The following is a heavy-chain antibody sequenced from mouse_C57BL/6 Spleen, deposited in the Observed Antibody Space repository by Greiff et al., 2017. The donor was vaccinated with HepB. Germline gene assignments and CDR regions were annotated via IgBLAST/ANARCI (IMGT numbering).Heavy chain of an antibody. Sequence: QVQLQQPGAELVRPGSSVKLSCKASGYTFTSYWMHWVKQRPMQGLEWIGNIDPSDSETHYNQKFKDKATLTVDKSSSTAYMQLSSLTSEDSAVYYCARSGGYYGSSPWYFDVWGTGTTVTVSS. CDR2: IDPSDSET. CDR1: GYTFTSYW. J-gene: IGHJ1*03. CDR3: ARSGGYYGSSPWYFDV. V-gene: IGHV1-52*01. D-gene: IGHD1-1*01.